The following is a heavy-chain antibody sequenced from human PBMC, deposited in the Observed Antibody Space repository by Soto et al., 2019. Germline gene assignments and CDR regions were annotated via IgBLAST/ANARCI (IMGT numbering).Heavy chain of an antibody. CDR1: GYTFTRYY. CDR2: INPNSGGT. CDR3: ARGIAAAAARGMDV. V-gene: IGHV1-2*04. J-gene: IGHJ6*02. Sequence: ASVKVSCKASGYTFTRYYMHWVRQAPGQGLEWMGWINPNSGGTNYAQKFQGWVTMTRDTSISTAYMELSRLRSDDTAVYYCARGIAAAAARGMDVWGQGTTVTVSS. D-gene: IGHD6-13*01.